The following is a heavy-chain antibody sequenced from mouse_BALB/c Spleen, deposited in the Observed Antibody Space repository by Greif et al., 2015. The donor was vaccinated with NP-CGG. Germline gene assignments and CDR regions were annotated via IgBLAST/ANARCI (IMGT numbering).Heavy chain of an antibody. CDR3: ARDKDGYYVGYYFDY. CDR1: GFTFTDYY. CDR2: IRNKANGYTT. J-gene: IGHJ2*01. D-gene: IGHD2-3*01. V-gene: IGHV7-3*02. Sequence: EVQRVESGGGLVQPGGSLRLSCATSGFTFTDYYMSWVRQPPGKALEWLGFIRNKANGYTTEYSASVKGRFTISRDNSQSILYLQMNTLRAEDSATYYCARDKDGYYVGYYFDYWGQGTTLTVSS.